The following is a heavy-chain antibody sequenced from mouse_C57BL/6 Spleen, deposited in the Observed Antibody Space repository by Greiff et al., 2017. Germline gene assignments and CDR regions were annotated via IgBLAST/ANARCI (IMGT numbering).Heavy chain of an antibody. Sequence: EVHLVESEGGLVQPGSSMKLSCTASGFTFSDYYMAWVRQVPEKGLEWVANINYDGSSTYYLDSLKSRFIISRDNAKNILYLQMSSLKSEDTATYYCARVYDYDDLYYFDYWGQGTTLTVSS. CDR3: ARVYDYDDLYYFDY. CDR2: INYDGSST. D-gene: IGHD2-4*01. V-gene: IGHV5-16*01. J-gene: IGHJ2*01. CDR1: GFTFSDYY.